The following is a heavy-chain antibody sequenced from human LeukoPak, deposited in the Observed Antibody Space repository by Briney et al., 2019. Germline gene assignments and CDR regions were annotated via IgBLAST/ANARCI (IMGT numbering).Heavy chain of an antibody. CDR2: FDPEDGET. D-gene: IGHD3-22*01. V-gene: IGHV1-24*01. CDR3: RVTMIVVEDFDY. CDR1: GYTLTELS. Sequence: ASVKASCKVSGYTLTELSMHWVRQAPGKGLEWMGGFDPEDGETIYAQKFQGRVTMTEDTSTGTAYMELSSLRSEDTAVYYCRVTMIVVEDFDYWGQGTLVTVSS. J-gene: IGHJ4*02.